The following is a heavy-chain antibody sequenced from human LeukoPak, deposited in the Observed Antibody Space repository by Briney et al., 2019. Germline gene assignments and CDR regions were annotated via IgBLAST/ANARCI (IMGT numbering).Heavy chain of an antibody. J-gene: IGHJ4*02. D-gene: IGHD5-24*01. CDR3: AKTARLANPNYGDYFDY. CDR1: GFMFSIYG. CDR2: ISGRGGST. Sequence: GGSLRLSCAASGFMFSIYGMSWVRQAPGKGLEWVSAISGRGGSTYYADAVKGRFIISRDNSKNTLYLQMNSLRVDDTAAYYCAKTARLANPNYGDYFDYWGQGTLVTVSS. V-gene: IGHV3-23*01.